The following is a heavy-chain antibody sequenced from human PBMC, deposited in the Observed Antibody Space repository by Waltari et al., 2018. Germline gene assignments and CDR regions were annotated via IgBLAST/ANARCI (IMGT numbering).Heavy chain of an antibody. CDR3: AREKRDFWSAGDWFDP. V-gene: IGHV4-4*07. D-gene: IGHD3-3*01. Sequence: QVQLQESGPGLVKPSETLSLTCTVPGGSISSYYWSWIRQPAGKGLEWIGRIYTSGSTNYNPSLKSRVTMSVDTSKNQFSLKLSSVTAADTAVYYCAREKRDFWSAGDWFDPWGQGTLVTVSS. CDR1: GGSISSYY. J-gene: IGHJ5*02. CDR2: IYTSGST.